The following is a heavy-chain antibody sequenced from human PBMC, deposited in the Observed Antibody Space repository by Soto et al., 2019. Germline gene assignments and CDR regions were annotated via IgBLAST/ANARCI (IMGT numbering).Heavy chain of an antibody. CDR2: ISGSGGRT. V-gene: IGHV3-23*01. J-gene: IGHJ1*01. CDR3: AKDSLVVGTAISAEDFQN. Sequence: PVGSLRLSCAASGFTFTIYGMSWVRHAGGRGLEWVSAISGSGGRTCYADSVKGRLTISRDNGENTLYLQMNCLRAEDTAVTYLAKDSLVVGTAISAEDFQNWGQGTRVTVSS. D-gene: IGHD2-21*02. CDR1: GFTFTIYG.